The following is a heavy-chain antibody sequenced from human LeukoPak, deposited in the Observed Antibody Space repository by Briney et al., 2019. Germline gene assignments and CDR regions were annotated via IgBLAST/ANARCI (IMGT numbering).Heavy chain of an antibody. Sequence: SETLSLTCTVSGGSISSRSYYWGWIRQPPGKGLEWIGTMYYSGSTYHNPSLKSRVTMSVDTSKNQFSLKLSSVTAADTAVYYCARRSYGLDRGVFDYWGQGTLVTVSS. CDR2: MYYSGST. CDR1: GGSISSRSYY. CDR3: ARRSYGLDRGVFDY. D-gene: IGHD3-10*01. J-gene: IGHJ4*02. V-gene: IGHV4-39*01.